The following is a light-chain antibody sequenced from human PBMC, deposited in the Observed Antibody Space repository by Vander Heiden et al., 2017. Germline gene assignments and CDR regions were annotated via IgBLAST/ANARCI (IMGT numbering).Light chain of an antibody. V-gene: IGKV3-15*01. CDR1: QSVSSN. Sequence: EIVMTQSPATLSVSPGERATLSCRASQSVSSNLAWYQQKPGQAPRLLIYGASTRDTGIPARFSGSGYGTEFTLTISSRQSEDFAVYYCQQYKNWPLYTFGQGTKVEIK. CDR3: QQYKNWPLYT. J-gene: IGKJ2*01. CDR2: GAS.